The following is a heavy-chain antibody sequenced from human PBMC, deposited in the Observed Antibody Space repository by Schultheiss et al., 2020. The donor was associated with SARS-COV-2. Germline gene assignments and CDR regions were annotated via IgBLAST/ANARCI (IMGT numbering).Heavy chain of an antibody. CDR1: GGSFSGYY. Sequence: SETLSLTCAVYGGSFSGYYWSWIRQPPGKGLEWIGEINHSGSTNYNPSLKSRVTMSVDTSKNQFSLKLSSVTAADTAVYYCARLRYCSGGSCYGGFFWFDPWGQGTLVTVSS. D-gene: IGHD2-15*01. CDR3: ARLRYCSGGSCYGGFFWFDP. CDR2: INHSGST. V-gene: IGHV4-34*10. J-gene: IGHJ5*02.